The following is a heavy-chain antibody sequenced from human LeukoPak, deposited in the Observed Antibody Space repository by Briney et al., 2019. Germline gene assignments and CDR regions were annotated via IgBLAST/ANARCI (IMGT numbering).Heavy chain of an antibody. CDR1: GFTFSDYN. CDR2: ISRSGSTK. V-gene: IGHV3-11*04. D-gene: IGHD1-26*01. CDR3: ARWGGSYFGNYYYYMDV. J-gene: IGHJ6*03. Sequence: PGGSLRLSCAASGFTFSDYNMRWIRQAPGKGLEWVSSISRSGSTKYYADSMKGRFTISRDNSKNTLYLQMNSLRAEDTAVYYCARWGGSYFGNYYYYMDVWGKGTTVTVSS.